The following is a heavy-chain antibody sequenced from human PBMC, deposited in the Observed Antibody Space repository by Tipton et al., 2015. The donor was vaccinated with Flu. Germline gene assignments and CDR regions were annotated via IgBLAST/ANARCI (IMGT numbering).Heavy chain of an antibody. Sequence: TLSLTCTVSGGSIRSSSYYWGWIRQPPGKGPEWIGSMLYGGSTYYNPSLESRVTNSLDTPKNQFSLKLSAVTAADTAVYYCARDDSGFNDYWGPGTLVTVSS. CDR3: ARDDSGFNDY. CDR2: MLYGGST. D-gene: IGHD3-22*01. J-gene: IGHJ4*02. CDR1: GGSIRSSSYY. V-gene: IGHV4-39*07.